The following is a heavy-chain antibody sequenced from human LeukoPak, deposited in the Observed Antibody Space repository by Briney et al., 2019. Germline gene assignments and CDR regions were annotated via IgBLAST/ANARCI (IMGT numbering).Heavy chain of an antibody. J-gene: IGHJ4*02. CDR2: INPNSGGT. Sequence: ASVKVSCKASGYTFTGYYMHWVRQAPGQGLEWMGWINPNSGGTNYAQKFQGRVTMTRDTSISTAYMELTRLRSDDTAVYYCARGQQLVLGCIDHWGQGTLVTVSS. CDR1: GYTFTGYY. D-gene: IGHD6-13*01. V-gene: IGHV1-2*02. CDR3: ARGQQLVLGCIDH.